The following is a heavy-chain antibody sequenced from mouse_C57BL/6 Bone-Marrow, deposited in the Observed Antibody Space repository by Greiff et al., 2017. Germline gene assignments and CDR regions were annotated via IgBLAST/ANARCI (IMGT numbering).Heavy chain of an antibody. CDR3: ARKKDGYYGYYAMDY. D-gene: IGHD2-3*01. CDR2: IWTGGGT. Sequence: QVQLKESGPGLVAPSQSLSITCTVSGFSFTSYAISWVRPPPGKGLEWLGVIWTGGGTNYNSALKSRLSISKDNSKSQVFLKMNSLQTDDTARYYCARKKDGYYGYYAMDYWGQGTSVTVSS. J-gene: IGHJ4*01. V-gene: IGHV2-9-1*01. CDR1: GFSFTSYA.